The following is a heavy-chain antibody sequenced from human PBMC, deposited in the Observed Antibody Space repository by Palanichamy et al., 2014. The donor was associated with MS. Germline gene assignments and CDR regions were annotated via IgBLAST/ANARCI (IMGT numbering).Heavy chain of an antibody. Sequence: QVQLQESGPGLAKPSETLSLTCAASGDSISSYYWTWIRQPPGKGLEWIGYVYYSGSTNYNPSLESRVTISIDTSKNQFFLKLSSVTAADTAVYYCALSPYFGGTSPEYLQYWGQGTLVTVSS. CDR2: VYYSGST. V-gene: IGHV4-59*01. CDR1: GDSISSYY. CDR3: ALSPYFGGTSPEYLQY. D-gene: IGHD4-23*01. J-gene: IGHJ1*01.